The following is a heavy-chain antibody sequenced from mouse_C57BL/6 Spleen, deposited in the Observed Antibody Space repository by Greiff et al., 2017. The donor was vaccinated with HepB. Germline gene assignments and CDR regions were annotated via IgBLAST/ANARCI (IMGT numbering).Heavy chain of an antibody. D-gene: IGHD2-4*01. CDR2: INPNNGGT. CDR3: VLDYDDYYAMDY. Sequence: EVQLQQSGPELVKPGASVKIPCKASGYTFTDYNMDWVKQSHGKSLEWIGDINPNNGGTIYNQKFKGKATLTVDKSSSTAYMELRSLTSEDTAVYYCVLDYDDYYAMDYWGQGTSVTVSS. CDR1: GYTFTDYN. V-gene: IGHV1-18*01. J-gene: IGHJ4*01.